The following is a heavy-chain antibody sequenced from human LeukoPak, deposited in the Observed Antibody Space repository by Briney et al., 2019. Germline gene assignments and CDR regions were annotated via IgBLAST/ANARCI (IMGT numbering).Heavy chain of an antibody. CDR3: ARDPYTSSSWYRGRANNWFDP. D-gene: IGHD6-13*01. CDR1: GYTFTTYP. Sequence: GASVKVSCKASGYTFTTYPMNWVRQAPGQGLEWMGWINTNTGNPTYAQGFTGRFVFSLDTSVSTAYLQTSSLKADDTAVYYCARDPYTSSSWYRGRANNWFDPWGQGTLVTVSS. CDR2: INTNTGNP. J-gene: IGHJ5*02. V-gene: IGHV7-4-1*02.